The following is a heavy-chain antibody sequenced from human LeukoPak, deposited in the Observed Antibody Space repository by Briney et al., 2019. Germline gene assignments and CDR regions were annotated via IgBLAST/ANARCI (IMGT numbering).Heavy chain of an antibody. Sequence: ASVKVSCXASGYTFTSYGISWVRQAPGQGLEWMGWISAYNGNTNYAQKLQGRVTMTTDTSTSTAYMELRSLRSDDTAVYYCARDVGYCSGGSCYPQTLDYWGQGTLVTVSS. CDR1: GYTFTSYG. D-gene: IGHD2-15*01. V-gene: IGHV1-18*01. CDR2: ISAYNGNT. CDR3: ARDVGYCSGGSCYPQTLDY. J-gene: IGHJ4*02.